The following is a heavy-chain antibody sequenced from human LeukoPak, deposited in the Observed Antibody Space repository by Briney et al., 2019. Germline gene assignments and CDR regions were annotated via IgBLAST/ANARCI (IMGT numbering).Heavy chain of an antibody. Sequence: SETLSLTCSVSGGYISSYYWSWIRQPAGKGLESIGHISTSGSTNYNPSLKSRVTMSVDTSKNQFSLKLSSVTAADTAVYYCARGFSGSYELNYWGQGTLVTVSS. CDR1: GGYISSYY. J-gene: IGHJ4*02. CDR2: ISTSGST. CDR3: ARGFSGSYELNY. V-gene: IGHV4-4*07. D-gene: IGHD1-26*01.